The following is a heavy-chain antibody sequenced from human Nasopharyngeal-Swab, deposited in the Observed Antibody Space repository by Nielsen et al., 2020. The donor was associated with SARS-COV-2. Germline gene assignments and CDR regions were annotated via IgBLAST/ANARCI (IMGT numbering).Heavy chain of an antibody. Sequence: GESLKISCAASGFTFSSYAMRWVRQAPGKGLEWVSAISGSGGRKYYADSVKGRFTISRDNSKNTLYLQMNSLRAEDTAVYYCAKDRGRGVARFDYWGQGTLVTVSS. J-gene: IGHJ4*02. CDR2: ISGSGGRK. D-gene: IGHD5-12*01. V-gene: IGHV3-23*01. CDR3: AKDRGRGVARFDY. CDR1: GFTFSSYA.